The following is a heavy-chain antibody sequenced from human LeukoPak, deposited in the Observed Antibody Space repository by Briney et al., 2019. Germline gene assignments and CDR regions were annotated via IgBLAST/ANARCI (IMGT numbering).Heavy chain of an antibody. V-gene: IGHV4-59*08. CDR2: IYYSGST. J-gene: IGHJ6*03. D-gene: IGHD2-2*02. Sequence: SETLSLTCTVSGASISSYYWSWIRQPPGKGLEWIGYIYYSGSTNYNPSLKSRVTISVDTSKNQFFLKLSSVTAADTAVYYCARLAEGYCSSTSCYTVTPYYYYMDVWGKGTTVTVSS. CDR3: ARLAEGYCSSTSCYTVTPYYYYMDV. CDR1: GASISSYY.